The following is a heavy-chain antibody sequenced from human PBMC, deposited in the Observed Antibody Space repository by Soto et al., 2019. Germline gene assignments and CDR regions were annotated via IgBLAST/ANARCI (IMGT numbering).Heavy chain of an antibody. V-gene: IGHV1-2*02. CDR2: INPNSGGT. J-gene: IGHJ5*02. D-gene: IGHD3-3*01. Sequence: GASVKVSCKASGYTFTGYYMHWVRQAPGQGLEWMGWINPNSGGTNYAQKFQGRVTMTRDTSISTAYMELSRLRSDDTAVYYCARPQRDFWSMSDWFDTWGQGTLVTVSS. CDR1: GYTFTGYY. CDR3: ARPQRDFWSMSDWFDT.